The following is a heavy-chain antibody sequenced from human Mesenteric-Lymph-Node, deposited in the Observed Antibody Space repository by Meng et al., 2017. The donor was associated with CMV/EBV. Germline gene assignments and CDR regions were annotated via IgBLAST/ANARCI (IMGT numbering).Heavy chain of an antibody. Sequence: SLSLSCAASGFTFSSYYMNWVRQAPGKGLEWVSGLSWNSGSIGYADSVKGRFTISRDNAKNSLYLQMNSLRAEDMALYYCAKQAEAFDIWGQGTMVTVSS. CDR2: LSWNSGSI. J-gene: IGHJ3*02. CDR1: GFTFSSYY. CDR3: AKQAEAFDI. V-gene: IGHV3-9*03.